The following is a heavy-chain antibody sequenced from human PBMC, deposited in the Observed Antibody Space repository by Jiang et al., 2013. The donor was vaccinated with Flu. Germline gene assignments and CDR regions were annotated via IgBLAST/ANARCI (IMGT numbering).Heavy chain of an antibody. J-gene: IGHJ4*02. Sequence: CTVSGGSIDRTNHYWGWIRQPPGKGLEWIGTVYYSGSTNYNSSLKSRTTISVDTSKDQFSLNLRSVSAADTAVYYCARAAFRGSGRTFDSWGQGTLV. CDR1: GGSIDRTNHY. D-gene: IGHD3-10*01. V-gene: IGHV4-39*01. CDR3: ARAAFRGSGRTFDS. CDR2: VYYSGST.